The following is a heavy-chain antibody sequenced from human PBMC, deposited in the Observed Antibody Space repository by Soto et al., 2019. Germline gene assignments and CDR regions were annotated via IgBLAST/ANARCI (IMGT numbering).Heavy chain of an antibody. J-gene: IGHJ6*02. CDR3: ASDLAGGYSAGETQYYYYGMDV. CDR1: GFTFSSYA. Sequence: QVQLVESGGGVVQPGRSLRLSCAASGFTFSSYAMHWVRQAPGKGLEGVAVISHDGSNKCYADSVKGRFTISSDNSKTTLYLQMNSLRAADTALYYCASDLAGGYSAGETQYYYYGMDVWGQGTTVTVSS. D-gene: IGHD5-18*01. CDR2: ISHDGSNK. V-gene: IGHV3-30-3*01.